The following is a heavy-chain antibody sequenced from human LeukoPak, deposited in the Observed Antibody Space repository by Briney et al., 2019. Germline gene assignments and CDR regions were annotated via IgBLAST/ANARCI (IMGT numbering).Heavy chain of an antibody. J-gene: IGHJ4*02. CDR1: GFTFSSSW. V-gene: IGHV3-74*01. D-gene: IGHD2-21*02. Sequence: GGSLRLSCAASGFTFSSSWMHWVRQAPGKGLVWVSRIDSGGSSTSYADSVKGRFTISRDNAKNTLYLQMNSLRAEDTAVYYCARELRVVTAKPLDYWGQGTLVTVSS. CDR2: IDSGGSST. CDR3: ARELRVVTAKPLDY.